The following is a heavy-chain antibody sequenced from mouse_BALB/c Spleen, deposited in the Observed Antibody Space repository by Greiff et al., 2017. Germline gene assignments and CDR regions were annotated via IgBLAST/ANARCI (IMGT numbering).Heavy chain of an antibody. Sequence: EVKVEESGGGLVKPGGSLKLSCAASGFTFSSYTMSWVRQTPEKRLEWVATISSGGSYTYYPDSVKGRFTISRDNAKNTLYLQMSSLKSEDTAMYYCTRDPDYYGSSWFAYWGQGTLVTVSA. J-gene: IGHJ3*01. CDR2: ISSGGSYT. V-gene: IGHV5-6-4*01. CDR3: TRDPDYYGSSWFAY. D-gene: IGHD1-1*01. CDR1: GFTFSSYT.